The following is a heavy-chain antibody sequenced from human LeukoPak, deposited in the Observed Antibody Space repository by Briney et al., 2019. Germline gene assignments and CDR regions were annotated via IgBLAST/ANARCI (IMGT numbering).Heavy chain of an antibody. D-gene: IGHD6-13*01. Sequence: ASVKVSFKASGYTFTSYAMNWVRQAPGQGLEWMGWISAYNGNTNYAQKLQGRVTMTTDTSTSTAYMELRSLRSDDTAVYYCARGAGGSSPLYYWGQGTLVSVFS. V-gene: IGHV1-18*01. J-gene: IGHJ4*02. CDR3: ARGAGGSSPLYY. CDR2: ISAYNGNT. CDR1: GYTFTSYA.